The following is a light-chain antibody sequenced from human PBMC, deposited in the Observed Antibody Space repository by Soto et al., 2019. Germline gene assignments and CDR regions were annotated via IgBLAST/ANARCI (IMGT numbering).Light chain of an antibody. CDR1: NSDVGAYTL. V-gene: IGLV2-11*01. CDR3: FSDTASDMWV. J-gene: IGLJ3*02. Sequence: QSALTQPRSVSGSPGQSVTISCTGTNSDVGAYTLVSWYQQLPGKAPKLIISAVTYRPSGVPDRFSGSKSGNTASLTISGLQTEDEADYYCFSDTASDMWVFGGGTKLTVL. CDR2: AVT.